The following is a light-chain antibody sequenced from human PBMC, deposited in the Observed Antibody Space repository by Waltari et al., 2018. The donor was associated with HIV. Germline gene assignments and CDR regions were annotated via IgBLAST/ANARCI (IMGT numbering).Light chain of an antibody. Sequence: QSVLTQPPSASGTPGRRGTSPCSGSSSNIGSNSVYWYQQLPGPAPKLLIYRNNQRPSGVPDRFSGSKSGTSASLAISGLRSEDEADYYCAAWDDSLSGRVFGGGTKLTVL. V-gene: IGLV1-47*01. J-gene: IGLJ3*02. CDR3: AAWDDSLSGRV. CDR1: SSNIGSNS. CDR2: RNN.